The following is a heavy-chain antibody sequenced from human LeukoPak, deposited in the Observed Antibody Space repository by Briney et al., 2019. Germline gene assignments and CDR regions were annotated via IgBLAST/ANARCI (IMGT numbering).Heavy chain of an antibody. J-gene: IGHJ6*02. D-gene: IGHD2-21*01. CDR2: IYYSGST. CDR3: ARGEIVVGSYYYYGMDV. Sequence: PSETLSLTCTVAGGSISSYYWSWIRQPPGEGLEWIGYIYYSGSTNYNPSLKSRVTISVDTSKNQFSLKLSSVTAADTAVYYCARGEIVVGSYYYYGMDVWGQGTTVTVSS. CDR1: GGSISSYY. V-gene: IGHV4-59*01.